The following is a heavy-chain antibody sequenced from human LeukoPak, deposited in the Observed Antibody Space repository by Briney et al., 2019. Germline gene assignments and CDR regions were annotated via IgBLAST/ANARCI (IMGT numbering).Heavy chain of an antibody. V-gene: IGHV4-59*01. J-gene: IGHJ4*02. CDR2: FYHSGST. CDR3: ARGQWLPVFDF. CDR1: GGSMNDYY. D-gene: IGHD3-22*01. Sequence: SETLSLTCTVSGGSMNDYYWTWIRQPPGKGLEWIGYFYHSGSTNYNPSLKSRVTISVDTSKNHFSLKLSSVTAADTAVYYCARGQWLPVFDFWGQGTLVTVSS.